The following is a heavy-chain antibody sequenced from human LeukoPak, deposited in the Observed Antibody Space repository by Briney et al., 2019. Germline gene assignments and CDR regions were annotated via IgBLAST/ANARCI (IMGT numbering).Heavy chain of an antibody. Sequence: SETLSLTCTVSGGSISSGSDYWGWIRQPPGKGLEWIGNIHYSGITYYNPSLKSRVTISVDTSKNQFSLKLTSVTAADPAVYYCARQPHAFDNWFDPWGQGTLVTVSS. CDR1: GGSISSGSDY. CDR2: IHYSGIT. J-gene: IGHJ5*02. D-gene: IGHD3-10*01. V-gene: IGHV4-39*01. CDR3: ARQPHAFDNWFDP.